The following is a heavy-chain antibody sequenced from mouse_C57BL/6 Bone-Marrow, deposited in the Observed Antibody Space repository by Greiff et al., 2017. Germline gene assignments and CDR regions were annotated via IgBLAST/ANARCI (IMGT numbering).Heavy chain of an antibody. Sequence: VQLQQSGPELVKPGASVKISCKASGYAFSSSWMNWVKQRPGQGLEWIGRIYPGDGDTNYNGKFKGKATLTADKSSSTAYLQLSSLTYEDCAVYFCDIHDGLDYWGQGTSLTVSS. D-gene: IGHD2-3*01. CDR2: IYPGDGDT. CDR3: DIHDGLDY. V-gene: IGHV1-82*01. J-gene: IGHJ4*01. CDR1: GYAFSSSW.